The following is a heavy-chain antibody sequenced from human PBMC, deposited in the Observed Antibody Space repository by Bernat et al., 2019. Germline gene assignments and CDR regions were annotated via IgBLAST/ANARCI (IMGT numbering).Heavy chain of an antibody. Sequence: QVQLVESGGGVVQPGRSLRLSCAASGFTFSSYAMHWVRQAPGKGLEWVAVISYDGSNKYYADSVKGRFTISRDNSKNTLYLQMNSLRAEDTAVYYCARGLMVRGEDYWGQGTLVTVSS. CDR1: GFTFSSYA. V-gene: IGHV3-30-3*01. D-gene: IGHD3-10*01. J-gene: IGHJ4*02. CDR2: ISYDGSNK. CDR3: ARGLMVRGEDY.